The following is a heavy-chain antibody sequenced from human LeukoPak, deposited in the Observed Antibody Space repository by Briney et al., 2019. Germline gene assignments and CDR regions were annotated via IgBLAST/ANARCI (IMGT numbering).Heavy chain of an antibody. V-gene: IGHV1-69*13. CDR1: GGTFSSYA. Sequence: ASVKVSCKASGGTFSSYANSWVRQAPGQGLEWMGGIIPIFGTANYAQKFQGRVTITADESTSTAYMELSSLRSEDTAVYYCGTEGGPYDYGDYGMNYWGQGTLVTVSS. CDR3: GTEGGPYDYGDYGMNY. CDR2: IIPIFGTA. D-gene: IGHD4-17*01. J-gene: IGHJ4*02.